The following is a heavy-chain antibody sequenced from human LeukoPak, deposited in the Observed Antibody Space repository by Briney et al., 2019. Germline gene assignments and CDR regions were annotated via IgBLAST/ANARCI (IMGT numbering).Heavy chain of an antibody. D-gene: IGHD2-2*01. CDR2: IYYSGST. V-gene: IGHV4-61*01. J-gene: IGHJ3*02. CDR1: GGSVSSGSYY. Sequence: SETLSLTCTVSGGSVSSGSYYWSWIRQPPGKGLEWIGYIYYSGSTNYNPSLKSRVTISVDTSKNQFSLKLSSVTAADTAVYYCAREGGGIVVVPAAIAGDNDAFDIWGQGTMVTVSS. CDR3: AREGGGIVVVPAAIAGDNDAFDI.